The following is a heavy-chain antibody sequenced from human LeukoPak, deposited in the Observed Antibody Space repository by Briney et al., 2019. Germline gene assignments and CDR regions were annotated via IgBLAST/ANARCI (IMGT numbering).Heavy chain of an antibody. Sequence: PGGSLRLSCAASGFTFSSYSMNWVRQAPGKGLEWVSSISSSSSYIYYADSVKGRFTISRDNSKNTLYLQMNSLRAEDTAVYYCARGGGDRNPFDYWGQGTLVTVSS. D-gene: IGHD4-17*01. J-gene: IGHJ4*02. CDR3: ARGGGDRNPFDY. V-gene: IGHV3-21*01. CDR2: ISSSSSYI. CDR1: GFTFSSYS.